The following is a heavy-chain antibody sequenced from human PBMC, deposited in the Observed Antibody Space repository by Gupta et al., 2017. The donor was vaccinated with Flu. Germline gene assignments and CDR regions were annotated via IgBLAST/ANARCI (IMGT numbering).Heavy chain of an antibody. D-gene: IGHD3-3*01. CDR3: ARQGSSRGMGHRGNDFWSGYYTGNYYYYGMDV. CDR1: GGSISSSSYY. V-gene: IGHV4-39*01. Sequence: TGTLSLTCTVSGGSISSSSYYWGWIRQPPGKGLEWIGSIYYSGSTYYNPSLKSRVTISVDTSKNQFSLKLSSVTAADTAVYYCARQGSSRGMGHRGNDFWSGYYTGNYYYYGMDVWGQGTTVTVSS. CDR2: IYYSGST. J-gene: IGHJ6*02.